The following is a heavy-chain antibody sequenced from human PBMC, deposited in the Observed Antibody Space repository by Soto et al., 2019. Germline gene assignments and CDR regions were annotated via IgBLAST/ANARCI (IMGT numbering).Heavy chain of an antibody. Sequence: TLSITCAVSGGFIGTGDYSWSWIPQPPGKGLQWIGYIYSSGRTYYNPSLKSRVAISVDRSTNQCSLELSFVTTTDPAVYYCATESYYYPLMPWGQGTLVAVSS. V-gene: IGHV4-30-2*01. CDR1: GGFIGTGDYS. J-gene: IGHJ5*02. D-gene: IGHD3-22*01. CDR3: ATESYYYPLMP. CDR2: IYSSGRT.